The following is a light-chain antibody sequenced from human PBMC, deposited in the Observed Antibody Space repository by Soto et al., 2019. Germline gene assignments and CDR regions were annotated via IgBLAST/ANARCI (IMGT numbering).Light chain of an antibody. CDR2: AAS. CDR1: QGISYY. Sequence: DIQMTQSPSSLSASVGDRVTITCRASQGISYYLAWYQLKPGKVPKLLIYAASTLQSGVPSRFSGSGSGTDFTLTISSLQPEDVATYYCHNYDSAPLTFGPGTKVGIK. CDR3: HNYDSAPLT. J-gene: IGKJ3*01. V-gene: IGKV1-27*01.